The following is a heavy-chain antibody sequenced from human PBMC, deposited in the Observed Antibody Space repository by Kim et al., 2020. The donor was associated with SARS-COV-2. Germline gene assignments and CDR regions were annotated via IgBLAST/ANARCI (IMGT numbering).Heavy chain of an antibody. J-gene: IGHJ4*02. CDR2: TYYRSKWYN. V-gene: IGHV6-1*01. D-gene: IGHD6-19*01. CDR1: GDSVSSNSAA. CDR3: ARVYSSGWYSDY. Sequence: SQTLSLTCAISGDSVSSNSAAWNWIRQSPSRGLEWLGRTYYRSKWYNEYADSVKSRITINSDTSKNQFSLHLNSVTPEDTAMYYCARVYSSGWYSDYWGQGTLVTVSS.